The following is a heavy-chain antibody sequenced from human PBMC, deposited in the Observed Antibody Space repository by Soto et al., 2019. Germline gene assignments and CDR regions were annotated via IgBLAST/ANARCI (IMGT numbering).Heavy chain of an antibody. Sequence: EVQLVESGGGLVQPGGSLRLSCAASGFTVSSNYMSWVRQAPGKGLEWVSVIYSGGSTYYADSVKGRFTISRDNSKNTLYLQMNSLRAEDTAVYYCARDGELYDYIWGRYNAFDIWGQGTMVTVSS. CDR3: ARDGELYDYIWGRYNAFDI. J-gene: IGHJ3*02. CDR2: IYSGGST. CDR1: GFTVSSNY. V-gene: IGHV3-66*01. D-gene: IGHD3-16*01.